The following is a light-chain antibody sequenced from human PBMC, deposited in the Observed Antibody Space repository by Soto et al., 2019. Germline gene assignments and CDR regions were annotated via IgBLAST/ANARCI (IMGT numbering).Light chain of an antibody. CDR2: GAS. CDR3: QQYDNSPVT. V-gene: IGKV3-20*01. CDR1: QSVSSSF. Sequence: EIVLTQSPGTLSLSPGERVTLSCRASQSVSSSFLAWYQQKPGQAPRLLIYGASSRATGIPDRFSGSGSGTDFTLTISRLEPEDFAVYYCQQYDNSPVTFGQGTKVEIK. J-gene: IGKJ1*01.